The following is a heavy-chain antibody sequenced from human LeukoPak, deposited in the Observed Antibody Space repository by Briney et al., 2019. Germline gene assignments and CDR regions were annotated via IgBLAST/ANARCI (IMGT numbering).Heavy chain of an antibody. V-gene: IGHV3-7*01. J-gene: IGHJ4*02. Sequence: QPGGSLRLSCAASGFTFSSYWTSWVRQAPGKGLEWVTNIKQDGSVKFYVDSVSDRFAVFRDNARNSLYLQMNSLRVEDTAVYYCARLTWLVSSDVSQTGVEYVSRTGFDCWGQGALVTVST. CDR3: ARLTWLVSSDVSQTGVEYVSRTGFDC. CDR1: GFTFSSYW. CDR2: IKQDGSVK. D-gene: IGHD2/OR15-2a*01.